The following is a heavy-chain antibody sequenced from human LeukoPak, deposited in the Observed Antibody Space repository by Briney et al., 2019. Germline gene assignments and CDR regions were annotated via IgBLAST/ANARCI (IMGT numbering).Heavy chain of an antibody. CDR3: ARDMTYYYGSGTSYGMDV. J-gene: IGHJ6*02. CDR1: GYTFTSYG. Sequence: ASVKVSCKASGYTFTSYGISWVRQAPGQGLEWMGWISAYNGNTNYAQKLQGRVTMTTDTSTSTAYIELRSLRSDDTAVHYCARDMTYYYGSGTSYGMDVWGQGTTVTVSS. D-gene: IGHD3-10*01. V-gene: IGHV1-18*01. CDR2: ISAYNGNT.